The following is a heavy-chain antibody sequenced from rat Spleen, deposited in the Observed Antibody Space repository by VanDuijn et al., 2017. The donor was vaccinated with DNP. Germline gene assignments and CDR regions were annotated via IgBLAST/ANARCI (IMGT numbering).Heavy chain of an antibody. V-gene: IGHV5-25*01. Sequence: EVQLVESGGGLVQSGRSLKLSCAASGFTFSHYDMAWVRQAPTMGLEWVASITTNGGNTYYRDSVKGRFTVSRDNAKSTLYLQMDSLRSEDTATYYCARLPYWGQGVMVTVSS. CDR3: ARLPY. CDR2: ITTNGGNT. CDR1: GFTFSHYD. J-gene: IGHJ2*01.